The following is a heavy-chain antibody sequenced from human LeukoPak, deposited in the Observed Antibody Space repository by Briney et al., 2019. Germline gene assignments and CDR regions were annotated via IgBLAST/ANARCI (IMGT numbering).Heavy chain of an antibody. J-gene: IGHJ4*02. CDR1: GGFFSGYY. CDR2: INHSGST. CDR3: ARVLPTSGELSPYFDY. V-gene: IGHV4-34*01. D-gene: IGHD3-16*02. Sequence: SETLSLTCAVYGGFFSGYYWSWIRQPPGKGLEWIGEINHSGSTNYNPSLKSRVTISVDTSKNQFSLKLSSVTAADTAVYYCARVLPTSGELSPYFDYWGQGTLLTVSS.